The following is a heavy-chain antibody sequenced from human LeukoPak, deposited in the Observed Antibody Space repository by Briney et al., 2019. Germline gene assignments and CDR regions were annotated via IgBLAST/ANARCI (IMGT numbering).Heavy chain of an antibody. V-gene: IGHV4-59*01. Sequence: SETLSLTCTVSGGSISNYYWIWIRQPPGKGLEWIGHIYYSGTTKYNPSLKSRATISVDTSKNQFSLNLNSVTAADTAVYYCARGAYSSGWYLEYWGQGTLVTVSS. J-gene: IGHJ4*02. D-gene: IGHD6-19*01. CDR3: ARGAYSSGWYLEY. CDR2: IYYSGTT. CDR1: GGSISNYY.